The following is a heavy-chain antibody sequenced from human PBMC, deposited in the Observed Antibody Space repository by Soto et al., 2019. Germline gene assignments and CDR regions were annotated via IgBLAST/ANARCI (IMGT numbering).Heavy chain of an antibody. CDR3: AKDLESGAADX. D-gene: IGHD1-26*01. J-gene: IGHJ4*02. V-gene: IGHV3-30*18. CDR2: IAYDGSNK. CDR1: GFTFSSYG. Sequence: GGSLRLSCAASGFTFSSYGMHWVRQAPGKGLEWVSFIAYDGSNKYYADSVKGRFTISIDNSKNTLYLQMKSLIAEDTAVYYCAKDLESGAADXWGQGTLVTVSX.